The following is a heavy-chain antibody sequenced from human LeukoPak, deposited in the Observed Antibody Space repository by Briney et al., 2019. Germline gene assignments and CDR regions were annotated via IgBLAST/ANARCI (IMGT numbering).Heavy chain of an antibody. J-gene: IGHJ3*02. CDR1: GFTFSSYA. CDR2: ISGSGGST. Sequence: GGSLRLSCAASGFTFSSYAMSWVRQAPGKGLEWVSAISGSGGSTYYAGSVKGRFTISRDNSKNTLYLQMNSLRAEDTAVYYCAKDHLRRISGFDIWGQGTMVTVSS. D-gene: IGHD3-10*01. V-gene: IGHV3-23*01. CDR3: AKDHLRRISGFDI.